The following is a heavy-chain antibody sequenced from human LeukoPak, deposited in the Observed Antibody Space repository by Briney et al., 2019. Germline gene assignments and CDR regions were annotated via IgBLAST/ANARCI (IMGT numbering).Heavy chain of an antibody. CDR3: AREGRMSMGIEY. D-gene: IGHD4/OR15-4a*01. CDR2: IGHSGTT. V-gene: IGHV4-34*01. J-gene: IGHJ4*02. Sequence: PSETLSLTCAVYGGSFSGYYWSWIRQPPGKGLEWIGEIGHSGTTNFNPSLKSRVSMSVDTSKNQFSLKLTSVTAADTAVYFCAREGRMSMGIEYWGQGTLVTVSS. CDR1: GGSFSGYY.